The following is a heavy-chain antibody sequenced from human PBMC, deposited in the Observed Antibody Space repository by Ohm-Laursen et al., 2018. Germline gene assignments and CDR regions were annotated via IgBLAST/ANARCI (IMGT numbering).Heavy chain of an antibody. CDR1: EVTFSSYW. CDR3: AKDGPLPDSSGWYLHY. J-gene: IGHJ4*02. V-gene: IGHV3-7*01. CDR2: IKQDGSEK. Sequence: SLRLSCAASEVTFSSYWMSWVRQAPGKGLEWVANIKQDGSEKRYVDSVKGRFTISRDNSKNTLYLQMNSLRAEDTAVYYCAKDGPLPDSSGWYLHYWGQGTLVTVSS. D-gene: IGHD6-19*01.